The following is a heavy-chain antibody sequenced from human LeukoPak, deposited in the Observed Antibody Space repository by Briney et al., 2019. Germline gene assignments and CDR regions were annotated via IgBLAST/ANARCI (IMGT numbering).Heavy chain of an antibody. CDR1: GYTFTSYY. CDR3: ARVNKMWGSSSHVGGGYFDY. CDR2: INPSGGST. Sequence: ASVKVSCKASGYTFTSYYMHWVRQAPGQGLEWMGIINPSGGSTSYAQKFQGRVTMTRDTSTSTVYMELSSLRSEDTAVYYCARVNKMWGSSSHVGGGYFDYWGQGTLVTVSS. J-gene: IGHJ4*02. V-gene: IGHV1-46*01. D-gene: IGHD6-13*01.